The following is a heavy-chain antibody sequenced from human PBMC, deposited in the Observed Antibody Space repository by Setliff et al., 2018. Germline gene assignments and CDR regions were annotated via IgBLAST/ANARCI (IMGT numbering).Heavy chain of an antibody. CDR3: TRERQGGFLEWSPFDS. D-gene: IGHD3-3*01. CDR1: GGLIYDHW. CDR2: VXXXXXX. Sequence: SETLSLTCSVSGGLIYDHWWTWVRQTAGEGLQWIGRVXXXXXXXXXXXXXXXXTISVDTSNNQFALHLTSVTAADTARYFCTRERQGGFLEWSPFDSWGRGILVTVSS. V-gene: IGHV4-4*07. J-gene: IGHJ4*02.